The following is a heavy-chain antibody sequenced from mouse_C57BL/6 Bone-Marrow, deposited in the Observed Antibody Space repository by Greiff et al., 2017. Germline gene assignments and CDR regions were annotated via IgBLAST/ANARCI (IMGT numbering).Heavy chain of an antibody. D-gene: IGHD1-1*01. CDR3: TTYYYGSSNFDY. Sequence: EVQLVESGTVLARPGASVKMSCTTSGYTFTSYWMHWVKQRPGQGLEWIGAIYPGNSDTSYNQKFKGKAKLTAVTSASTAYMELSSLTNEDSAVYYCTTYYYGSSNFDYWGQGTTLTVSS. CDR2: IYPGNSDT. CDR1: GYTFTSYW. V-gene: IGHV1-5*01. J-gene: IGHJ2*01.